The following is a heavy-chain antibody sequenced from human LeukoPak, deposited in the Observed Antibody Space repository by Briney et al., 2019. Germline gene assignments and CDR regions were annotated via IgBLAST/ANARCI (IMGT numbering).Heavy chain of an antibody. D-gene: IGHD1-14*01. CDR1: GFTVSSNY. V-gene: IGHV3-66*01. J-gene: IGHJ6*02. CDR2: IYSGGST. Sequence: GGSLRLSCAASGFTVSSNYMSWVRQAPGKGLEWVSVIYSGGSTYYADSVKGRFTISRDNSKNTLYLQMNSLRAEDTAVYYCARDFRKATYYYYGMDVWGQGTTVTVSS. CDR3: ARDFRKATYYYYGMDV.